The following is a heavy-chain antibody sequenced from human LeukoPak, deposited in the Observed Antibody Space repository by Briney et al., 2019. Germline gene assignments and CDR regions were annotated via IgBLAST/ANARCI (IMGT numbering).Heavy chain of an antibody. CDR2: IYSGGST. CDR1: GFTFINAW. Sequence: GGSLRLSCVASGFTFINAWMAWVRQAPGKGLEWVSVIYSGGSTFYADSVKGRFTISRDNSKNTLYLQMNSLRAEDTAVYYCARGGSYLSAFDIWGQGTMVTVSS. D-gene: IGHD1-26*01. CDR3: ARGGSYLSAFDI. J-gene: IGHJ3*02. V-gene: IGHV3-53*01.